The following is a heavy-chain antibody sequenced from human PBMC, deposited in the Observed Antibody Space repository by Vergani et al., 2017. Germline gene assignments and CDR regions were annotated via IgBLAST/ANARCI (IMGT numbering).Heavy chain of an antibody. D-gene: IGHD3-22*01. CDR1: GFTFIMHA. V-gene: IGHV3-21*01. Sequence: EVQLLESGGDLVQPGGSLRLSCAASGFTFIMHAMSWVRQAPGKGLEWVSSISSSSSYIYYADSVKGRFTISRDNAKNSLYLQMNSLRAEDTAVYYCASDLFYYDSSGYYSGFFDYWGQGTLVTVSS. J-gene: IGHJ4*02. CDR3: ASDLFYYDSSGYYSGFFDY. CDR2: ISSSSSYI.